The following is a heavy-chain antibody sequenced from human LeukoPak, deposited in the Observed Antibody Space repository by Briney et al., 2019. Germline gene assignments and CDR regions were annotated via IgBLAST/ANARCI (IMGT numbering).Heavy chain of an antibody. D-gene: IGHD4/OR15-4a*01. CDR3: ASSNFPAGVYYFDY. J-gene: IGHJ4*02. Sequence: PSETLSLTCAVYGGSFSGYYWSWIRQPPGKGLEWIGEINHSGSTNYNPSLKSRVTISVDTSKNQFSLKLSSVTAADTAVYYCASSNFPAGVYYFDYWGQGTLVTVSS. V-gene: IGHV4-34*01. CDR1: GGSFSGYY. CDR2: INHSGST.